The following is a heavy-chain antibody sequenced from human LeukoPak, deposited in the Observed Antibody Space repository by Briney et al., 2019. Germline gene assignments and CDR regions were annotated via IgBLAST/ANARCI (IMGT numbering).Heavy chain of an antibody. CDR2: ITGDGSST. J-gene: IGHJ4*02. V-gene: IGHV3-74*01. CDR3: ARDPSTYGLFDY. CDR1: GFTFSSYW. D-gene: IGHD3-10*01. Sequence: PGGSLRLSCAASGFTFSSYWMYWVRQVPGKGLVWVSRITGDGSSTSYADSVKGRFTISRDNAKNSLYLQMNSLRAEDTAVYYSARDPSTYGLFDYWGQGTLVTVSS.